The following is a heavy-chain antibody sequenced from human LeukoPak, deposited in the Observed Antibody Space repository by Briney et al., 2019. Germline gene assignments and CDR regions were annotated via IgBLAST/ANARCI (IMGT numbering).Heavy chain of an antibody. CDR2: IKQDESEE. Sequence: GGSLRLSCAASGFTFSSYAMSWVRQAPGKGLEWVANIKQDESEEYYVDSVKGRFTISRDNAKNSLYLQMNSLRAEDTAVYYCARGTLSYDYVWGSYRSLDYWGQGTLVTVSS. D-gene: IGHD3-16*02. J-gene: IGHJ4*02. V-gene: IGHV3-7*03. CDR1: GFTFSSYA. CDR3: ARGTLSYDYVWGSYRSLDY.